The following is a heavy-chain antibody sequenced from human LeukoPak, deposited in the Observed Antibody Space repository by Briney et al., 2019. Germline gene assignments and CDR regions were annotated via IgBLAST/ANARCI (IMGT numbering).Heavy chain of an antibody. CDR3: ARDLRITILTATTYYFDY. V-gene: IGHV1-46*01. Sequence: GASVKVSCKASGYTFTGYYMHWVRQAPGQGLEWMGIINPSGGSTSYAQKFQGRVTMTRDTSTSTVYMELSSLRSEDTAVYYCARDLRITILTATTYYFDYWGQGTLVTVSS. CDR1: GYTFTGYY. J-gene: IGHJ4*02. D-gene: IGHD3-3*01. CDR2: INPSGGST.